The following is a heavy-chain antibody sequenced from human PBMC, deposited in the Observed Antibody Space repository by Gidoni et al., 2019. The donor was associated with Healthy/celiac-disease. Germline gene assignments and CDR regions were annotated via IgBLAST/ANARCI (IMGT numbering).Heavy chain of an antibody. J-gene: IGHJ4*02. D-gene: IGHD3-10*01. Sequence: QVQLVESGGGVVQPGRSLRLSCAASGFTFSSYGMHWVSQAPGKGLEWVAVIWYDGSNKCYADSVKGRFTISRDNSKNTLYLQMNSLRAEDTAVYYCAGDLWYFDYWGQGTLVTVSS. CDR3: AGDLWYFDY. V-gene: IGHV3-33*01. CDR2: IWYDGSNK. CDR1: GFTFSSYG.